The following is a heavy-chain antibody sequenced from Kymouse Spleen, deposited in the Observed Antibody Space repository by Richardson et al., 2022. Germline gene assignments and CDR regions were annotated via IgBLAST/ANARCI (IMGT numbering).Heavy chain of an antibody. V-gene: IGHV4-39*01. J-gene: IGHJ5*02. CDR3: ARLGGYYYGSGSYNWFDP. CDR1: GGSISSSSYY. Sequence: QLQLQESGPGLVKPSETLSLTCTVSGGSISSSSYYWGWIRQPPGKGLEWIGSIYYSGSTYYNPSLKSRVTISVDTSKNQFSLKLSSVTAADTAVYYCARLGGYYYGSGSYNWFDPWGQGTLVTVSS. CDR2: IYYSGST. D-gene: IGHD3-10*01.